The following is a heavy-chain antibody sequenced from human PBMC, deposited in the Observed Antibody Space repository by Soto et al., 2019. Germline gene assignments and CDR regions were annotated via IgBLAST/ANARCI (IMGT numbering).Heavy chain of an antibody. J-gene: IGHJ6*02. V-gene: IGHV4-34*01. CDR1: GGSFSGYY. D-gene: IGHD2-15*01. CDR3: ARAERYCSGGSCYTYYYYYYGMDV. CDR2: INHSGST. Sequence: QVQLQQWGAGLLKPSETLSLTCAVYGGSFSGYYWSWIRQPPGKGLEWIGEINHSGSTNYNPDLKSRGTISVDTSKNQFSLKLSSVTAADTAVYYCARAERYCSGGSCYTYYYYYYGMDVWGQGTTVTVSS.